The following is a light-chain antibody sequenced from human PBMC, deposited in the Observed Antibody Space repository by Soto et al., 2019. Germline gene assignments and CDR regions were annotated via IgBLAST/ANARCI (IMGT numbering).Light chain of an antibody. Sequence: QSVLTQPASVSGSPGQSITISCTGTSSRYNYVSWYQHHPGKAPKLMIYEVSNRPSGVSNRFSGSKSGNTASLTISGLQAEDEADYYCSSATTTSWVFGTGTQLTVL. CDR1: SSRYNY. J-gene: IGLJ1*01. CDR3: SSATTTSWV. CDR2: EVS. V-gene: IGLV2-14*01.